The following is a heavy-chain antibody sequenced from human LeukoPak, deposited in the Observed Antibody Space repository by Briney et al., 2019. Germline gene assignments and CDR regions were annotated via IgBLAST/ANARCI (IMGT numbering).Heavy chain of an antibody. CDR1: GYTFTSYG. CDR3: ARETGSGSYYSASWFDP. D-gene: IGHD1-26*01. CDR2: IIPILGIA. Sequence: SVKVSCKASGYTFTSYGISWVRQAPGQGLEWMGRIIPILGIANYAQKFQGRVTITADKSTSTAYMELSSLRSEDTAVYYCARETGSGSYYSASWFDPWGQGTLVTVSS. V-gene: IGHV1-69*04. J-gene: IGHJ5*02.